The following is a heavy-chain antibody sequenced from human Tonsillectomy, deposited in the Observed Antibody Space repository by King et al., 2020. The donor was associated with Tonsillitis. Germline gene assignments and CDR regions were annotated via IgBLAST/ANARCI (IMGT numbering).Heavy chain of an antibody. J-gene: IGHJ4*02. CDR2: ISSSGVYT. Sequence: VQLVESGGDLVKPGGSLRLSCAASGFTFSDYYMIWNRQAPGKGLEWVSYISSSGVYTNYADSVKGRFTISRDNAKNSLFLKMNSMRAEDTAVYYWARSTLDCSGASCYFDYWGQGTLVTVSS. D-gene: IGHD2-15*01. CDR3: ARSTLDCSGASCYFDY. CDR1: GFTFSDYY. V-gene: IGHV3-11*05.